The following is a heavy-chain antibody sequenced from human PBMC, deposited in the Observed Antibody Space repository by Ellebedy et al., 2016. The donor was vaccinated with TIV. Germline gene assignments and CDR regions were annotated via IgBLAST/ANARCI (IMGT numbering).Heavy chain of an antibody. D-gene: IGHD4-23*01. V-gene: IGHV1-2*02. CDR3: AREGGLTRNYFDY. CDR1: GYTFTGYY. Sequence: ASVKVSXKASGYTFTGYYMHWVRQAPGQGLEWMGWINPNSGGTNYAQKFQGRVTMTRDTSISTAYMELSRLRSDDTAVYYCAREGGLTRNYFDYWGQGTLVTVSS. J-gene: IGHJ4*02. CDR2: INPNSGGT.